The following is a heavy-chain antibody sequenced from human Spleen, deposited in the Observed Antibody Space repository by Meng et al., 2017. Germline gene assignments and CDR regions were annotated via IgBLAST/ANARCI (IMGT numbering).Heavy chain of an antibody. CDR3: ARERTYYDDAFET. J-gene: IGHJ3*02. D-gene: IGHD3-22*01. CDR1: GDSISSYY. CDR2: LYYTGST. Sequence: GSLRLYCAVSGDSISSYYWNWIPLPPGKGLESIGYLYYTGSTNYNPSLKSRVTISVDTSKNQFSLKLRSVTAADTAVYYCARERTYYDDAFETWGQGTMVTVSS. V-gene: IGHV4-59*01.